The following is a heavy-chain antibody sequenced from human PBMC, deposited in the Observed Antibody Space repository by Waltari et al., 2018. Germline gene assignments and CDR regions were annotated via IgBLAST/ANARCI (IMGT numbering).Heavy chain of an antibody. D-gene: IGHD6-13*01. Sequence: QVQLQESGPGLAKPSQTLSLTCPFSGGPVITGGYYWSWIRQHPGKGLEWIGYIYYNGSTYYNPSLKSRVTILEGTSKNQFSLKLTSVTAADTAVYYCARGGAAAGNFNYWGQGTLVTVSS. CDR3: ARGGAAAGNFNY. CDR2: IYYNGST. J-gene: IGHJ4*02. V-gene: IGHV4-31*03. CDR1: GGPVITGGYY.